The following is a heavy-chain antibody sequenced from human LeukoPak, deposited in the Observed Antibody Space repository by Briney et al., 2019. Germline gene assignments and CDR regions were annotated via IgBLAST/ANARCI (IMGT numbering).Heavy chain of an antibody. Sequence: PGGTLRLSCAASGFTFSSYGMSWVRQAPGKGLEWVSAISGSGGSTYYADSVKGRFTISRDNSKNTLYLQMNSLRAEDTAVYYCAKGSGSGSYADYWGQGTLVTVSS. J-gene: IGHJ4*02. CDR1: GFTFSSYG. V-gene: IGHV3-23*01. CDR3: AKGSGSGSYADY. CDR2: ISGSGGST. D-gene: IGHD3-10*01.